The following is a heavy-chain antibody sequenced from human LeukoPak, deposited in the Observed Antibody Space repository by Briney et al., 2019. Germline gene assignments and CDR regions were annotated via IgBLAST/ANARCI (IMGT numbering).Heavy chain of an antibody. D-gene: IGHD6-13*01. Sequence: GGSLRLSCAASGFTFSTYSMNWVRQAPGEGLEWVSSITSSSSYIHYADSVKGRFTISRENAKNSFYLQMNSLRAGDTAVYYCARAYSSTWYDSPLDYWGQGTLVTVSS. CDR2: ITSSSSYI. V-gene: IGHV3-21*01. CDR1: GFTFSTYS. J-gene: IGHJ4*02. CDR3: ARAYSSTWYDSPLDY.